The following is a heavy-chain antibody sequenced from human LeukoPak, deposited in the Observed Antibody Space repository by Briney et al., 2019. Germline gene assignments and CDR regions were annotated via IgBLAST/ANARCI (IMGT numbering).Heavy chain of an antibody. CDR3: ARVRDGYNDAYDI. V-gene: IGHV1-24*01. J-gene: IGHJ3*02. CDR2: FDPEDGET. CDR1: GYTLTELS. D-gene: IGHD5-24*01. Sequence: ASVKVSCKVSGYTLTELSMHWVRQAPGKGLEWMGGFDPEDGETIYAQKFQGRVTMTRDMSTSTLYMELSSLRSEDTAVYYCARVRDGYNDAYDIWGQGTMVTVSS.